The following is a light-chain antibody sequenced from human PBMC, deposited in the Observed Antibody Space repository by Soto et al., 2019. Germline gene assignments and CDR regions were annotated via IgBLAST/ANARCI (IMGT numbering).Light chain of an antibody. CDR2: RTS. CDR1: QSGLANY. J-gene: IGKJ1*01. V-gene: IGKV3-20*01. CDR3: QRYGSWWT. Sequence: EIVLTQSPGTLSLSPGERATLSCRASQSGLANYIAWYQQKPGQAPRLLIYRTSHRATGIPDRFSCSGSGTDFTLSISRLEPEDFAVYYCQRYGSWWTSGQGTKVEIK.